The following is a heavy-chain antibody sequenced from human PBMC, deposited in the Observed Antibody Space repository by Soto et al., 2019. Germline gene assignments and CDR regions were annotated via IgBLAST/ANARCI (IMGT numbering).Heavy chain of an antibody. D-gene: IGHD5-12*01. CDR1: GGTFSSST. CDR2: IIPILGIA. V-gene: IGHV1-69*02. Sequence: QVQLVQSGAEVKKPGSSVKVSCKASGGTFSSSTISWVRQAPGQGLEWMGRIIPILGIANYAQKFQGRVTITADKNTSTAYMELSSRRSEDTAVYYCATGDSGYDYRHFDYWGQGTLVTVSS. CDR3: ATGDSGYDYRHFDY. J-gene: IGHJ4*02.